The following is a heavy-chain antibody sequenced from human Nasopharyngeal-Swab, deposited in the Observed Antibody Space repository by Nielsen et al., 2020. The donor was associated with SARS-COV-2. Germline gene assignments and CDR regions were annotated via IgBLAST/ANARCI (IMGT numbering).Heavy chain of an antibody. CDR2: IYYSGST. Sequence: LRLSCTVSGGSISSGGYYWSWIRQHPGKGLEWIGYIYYSGSTYYNPSLKSRVTISVDTSKNQFSLKLSSVTAADTAVYYCAREVSGYVNYYYMDVWGKGTTVPSP. CDR3: AREVSGYVNYYYMDV. V-gene: IGHV4-31*03. CDR1: GGSISSGGYY. D-gene: IGHD5-12*01. J-gene: IGHJ6*03.